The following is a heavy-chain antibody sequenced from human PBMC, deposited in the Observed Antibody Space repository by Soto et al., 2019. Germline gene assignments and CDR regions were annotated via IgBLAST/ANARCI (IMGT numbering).Heavy chain of an antibody. CDR2: IWYDGSNK. D-gene: IGHD3-9*01. J-gene: IGHJ4*02. Sequence: GGSLRLSCAASGFTFSSYGMHWVRQAPGKGLEWVAVIWYDGSNKYYADSVKGRFTISRDNSKNTLYLQMNSLRAEDTAVYYCARGKAHYDILTGYYLGDYFDYWGQGTLVTVSS. CDR3: ARGKAHYDILTGYYLGDYFDY. V-gene: IGHV3-33*01. CDR1: GFTFSSYG.